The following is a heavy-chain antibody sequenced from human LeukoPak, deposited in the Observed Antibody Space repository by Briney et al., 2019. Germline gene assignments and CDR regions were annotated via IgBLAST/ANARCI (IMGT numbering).Heavy chain of an antibody. V-gene: IGHV3-9*01. CDR1: GFTFDDYA. CDR3: AKDRGYSYGADYYYYGMDV. D-gene: IGHD5-18*01. Sequence: PGRSLRLSCAASGFTFDDYAMHWVRQAPGKGLEWVSGISWNSGSIGYADSVKGRFTISRDNAKDSLYLQMNSLRAEDTALYYCAKDRGYSYGADYYYYGMDVWGQGTTVTVSS. CDR2: ISWNSGSI. J-gene: IGHJ6*02.